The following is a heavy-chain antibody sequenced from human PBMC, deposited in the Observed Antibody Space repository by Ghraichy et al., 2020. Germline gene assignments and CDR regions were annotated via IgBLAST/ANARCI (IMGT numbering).Heavy chain of an antibody. CDR3: ASGRCSSTSCYSRTSEYFQH. CDR2: IIPILGIA. D-gene: IGHD2-2*01. CDR1: GGTFSSYA. V-gene: IGHV1-69*04. Sequence: SVKVSCKASGGTFSSYAISWVRQAPGQGLEWMGRIIPILGIANYAQKFQGRVTITADKSTSTAYMELSSLRSEDTAVYYCASGRCSSTSCYSRTSEYFQHWGQGTLVTVSS. J-gene: IGHJ1*01.